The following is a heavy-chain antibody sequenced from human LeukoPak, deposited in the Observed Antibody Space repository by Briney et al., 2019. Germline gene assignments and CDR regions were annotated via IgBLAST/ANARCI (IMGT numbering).Heavy chain of an antibody. Sequence: KSGGSLRLSCAASGFTFSDYYMSWIRQAPGKGLEWVSYISSSGSTIYYADSVKGRFTISRDNAKNSLYLQMNSLRAEDTAVYYCARSPDLAKVATKEPRQKGRIDYWGQGTLVTVSS. CDR3: ARSPDLAKVATKEPRQKGRIDY. CDR2: ISSSGSTI. CDR1: GFTFSDYY. V-gene: IGHV3-11*01. D-gene: IGHD5-12*01. J-gene: IGHJ4*02.